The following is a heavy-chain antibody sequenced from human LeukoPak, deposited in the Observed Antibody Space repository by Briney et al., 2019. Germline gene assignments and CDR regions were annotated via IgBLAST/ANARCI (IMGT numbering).Heavy chain of an antibody. J-gene: IGHJ4*02. V-gene: IGHV3-30*18. D-gene: IGHD2-8*02. CDR2: ISYDGSNK. CDR3: AKAEYCTGARCYSAAFAY. Sequence: GGSLRLSCAASGFTFSNYGLHWVRQAPGKGLEWLAVISYDGSNKYYADSVKGRFTISRDNSKNTLYLQMNSLRAEDTAVYYCAKAEYCTGARCYSAAFAYWGQGGLVTVSS. CDR1: GFTFSNYG.